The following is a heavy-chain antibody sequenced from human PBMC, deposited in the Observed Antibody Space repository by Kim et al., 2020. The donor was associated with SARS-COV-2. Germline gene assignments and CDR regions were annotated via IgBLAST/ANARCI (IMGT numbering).Heavy chain of an antibody. J-gene: IGHJ6*01. CDR1: GFRFSDYY. CDR2: MRQDAGAI. V-gene: IGHV3-7*01. CDR3: LRHFTWGNGYAYYG. Sequence: GGSLRLSCVAPGFRFSDYYMGWVRQAPGKGLEWVGNMRQDAGAIFYADSVRGRFALSSDNTKNTLYLQMDHLRVEDTAVFYCLRHFTWGNGYAYYG. D-gene: IGHD3-3*01.